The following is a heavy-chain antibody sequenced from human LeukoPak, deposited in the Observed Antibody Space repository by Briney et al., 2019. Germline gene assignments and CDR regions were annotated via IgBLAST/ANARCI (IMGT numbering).Heavy chain of an antibody. J-gene: IGHJ4*02. CDR2: ISGSGGST. D-gene: IGHD3-10*01. CDR1: GFTFSSYA. CDR3: ASTLWFGARWYYFDY. V-gene: IGHV3-23*01. Sequence: PGGSLRLSCAASGFTFSSYAMSWVRQAPGKGLEWVSAISGSGGSTYYADSVKGRFTISRDNSKNTLYLQMNSLRAEDTAVYYCASTLWFGARWYYFDYWGQGTLVTVSS.